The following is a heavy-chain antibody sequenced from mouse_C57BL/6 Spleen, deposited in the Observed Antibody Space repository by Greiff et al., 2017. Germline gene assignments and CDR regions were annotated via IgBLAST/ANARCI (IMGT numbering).Heavy chain of an antibody. CDR2: INPSSGYT. Sequence: QVQLQQSGAELAKPGASVKLSCKASGYTFTSYWMHWVKQRPGQGLEWIGYINPSSGYTKYNQKFKDKATLTEDKSSSTAYMQLSSLTYEDSAVYYCARWTGTEYYAMDYWGQGTSVTVSS. J-gene: IGHJ4*01. CDR1: GYTFTSYW. CDR3: ARWTGTEYYAMDY. V-gene: IGHV1-7*01. D-gene: IGHD4-1*01.